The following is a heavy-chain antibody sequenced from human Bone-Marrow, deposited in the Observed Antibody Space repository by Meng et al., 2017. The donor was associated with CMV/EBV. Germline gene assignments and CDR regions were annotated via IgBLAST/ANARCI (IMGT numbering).Heavy chain of an antibody. Sequence: GESLKISCAASGFTFSDYYMSWIRQAPGKGLEWVSYISSSGSTIYYADSVKGRFTISRDNAKNSLYLQMNSLRAEDTAVYYCARDFPYCSSSICPGNYGMDVWGQGTTVTVSS. CDR3: ARDFPYCSSSICPGNYGMDV. J-gene: IGHJ6*02. D-gene: IGHD2-2*01. V-gene: IGHV3-11*01. CDR2: ISSSGSTI. CDR1: GFTFSDYY.